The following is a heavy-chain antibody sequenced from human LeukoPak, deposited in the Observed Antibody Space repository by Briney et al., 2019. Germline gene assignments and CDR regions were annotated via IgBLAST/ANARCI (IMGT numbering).Heavy chain of an antibody. CDR2: INPNSGGT. J-gene: IGHJ3*02. D-gene: IGHD5-18*01. V-gene: IGHV1-2*02. CDR3: ARVRFSAMVSEKDAFDI. Sequence: ASVKVSCKASGYTFTGYYMHWVRQAPGQGLEWMGWINPNSGGTNYAQKFQGRVTMTRDTSISTAYMELSRLRSDDTAVYYCARVRFSAMVSEKDAFDIWGQGTMVTVSS. CDR1: GYTFTGYY.